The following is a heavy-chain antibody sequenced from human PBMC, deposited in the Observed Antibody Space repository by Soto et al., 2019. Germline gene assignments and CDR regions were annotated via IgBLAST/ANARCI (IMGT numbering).Heavy chain of an antibody. V-gene: IGHV1-69*06. CDR1: GGTFSSYA. Sequence: QVQLVQSGAEVKKPGSSVKVSCKASGGTFSSYAISWVRQAPGQGLEWMGVIIPIFGTANYAQKFQGRVTITADKATSTAYMELSSLRSEDTAVYYCARESSVVVVPAAPPDYYYYGMDVWGQGTTVTVSS. D-gene: IGHD2-2*01. CDR3: ARESSVVVVPAAPPDYYYYGMDV. CDR2: IIPIFGTA. J-gene: IGHJ6*02.